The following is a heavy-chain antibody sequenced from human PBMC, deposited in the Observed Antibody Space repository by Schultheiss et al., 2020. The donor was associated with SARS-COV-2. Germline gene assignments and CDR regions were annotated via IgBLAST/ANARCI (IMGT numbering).Heavy chain of an antibody. CDR1: GGSIRSYH. V-gene: IGHV4-4*07. J-gene: IGHJ3*02. Sequence: SETLSLTCTVSGGSIRSYHWSWIRQPAGKGLEWIGRIYTSGSTNYNPSLKSRVTMSVDTSKNQFSLNLSSVTAADTAVYYCARDARYTYGGDAIYIWRQGTMVT. CDR2: IYTSGST. D-gene: IGHD5-18*01. CDR3: ARDARYTYGGDAIYI.